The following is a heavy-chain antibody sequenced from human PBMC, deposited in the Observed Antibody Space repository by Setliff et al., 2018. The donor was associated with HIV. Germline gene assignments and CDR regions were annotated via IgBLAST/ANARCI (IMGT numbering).Heavy chain of an antibody. V-gene: IGHV4-34*01. Sequence: SETLSLTCAVYGGSFSGYYWSWIRQPPGKGLEWIGEINHSGSTNYNPSLKSRVTMSIDTSKNQFSLKLSSVTAADTAVYYCAKDPYDSSGLNWFDPWGQGTLVTVSS. CDR2: INHSGST. D-gene: IGHD3-22*01. CDR3: AKDPYDSSGLNWFDP. J-gene: IGHJ5*02. CDR1: GGSFSGYY.